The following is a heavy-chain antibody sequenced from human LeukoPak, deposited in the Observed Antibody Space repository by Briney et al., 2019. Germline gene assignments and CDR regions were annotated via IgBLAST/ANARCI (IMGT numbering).Heavy chain of an antibody. CDR2: IKQDGSEK. D-gene: IGHD3-10*01. CDR1: GFTFSSYG. J-gene: IGHJ5*02. Sequence: GRSLRLSCAASGFTFSSYGMHWVRQAPGKGLEWVANIKQDGSEKYYVDSVKGRFTISRDNAKNSLYLQMNSLRAEDTAVYYCAKRSLWFGELSWFDPWGQGTLVTVSS. CDR3: AKRSLWFGELSWFDP. V-gene: IGHV3-7*03.